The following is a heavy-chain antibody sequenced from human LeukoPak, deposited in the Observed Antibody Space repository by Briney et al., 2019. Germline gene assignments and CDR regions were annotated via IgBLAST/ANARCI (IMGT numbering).Heavy chain of an antibody. CDR2: IYYSGST. J-gene: IGHJ5*02. V-gene: IGHV4-59*01. CDR1: GGSISSYY. D-gene: IGHD3-10*01. Sequence: SETLSLTCTVSGGSISSYYWSWIRQPPGEGLEWIGYIYYSGSTNYNPSLKSRVTISVDTSKNQFSLKLSSVTAADTAVYYCARRYGSGINWFDPWGQGTLVTVSS. CDR3: ARRYGSGINWFDP.